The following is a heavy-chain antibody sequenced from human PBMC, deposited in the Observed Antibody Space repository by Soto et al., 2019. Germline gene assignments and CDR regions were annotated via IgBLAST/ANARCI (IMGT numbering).Heavy chain of an antibody. CDR3: ARELVKANDAFDI. J-gene: IGHJ3*02. CDR2: FVPDLGVA. V-gene: IGHV1-24*01. D-gene: IGHD3-9*01. Sequence: ASVKVSCKVSGYTLTELSMHWVRQAPGKGLEWMGRFVPDLGVANYAQKFQGRVTITADTSTSTAYMELSSLRSEDTAVYYCARELVKANDAFDIWGQGTMVTVSS. CDR1: GYTLTELS.